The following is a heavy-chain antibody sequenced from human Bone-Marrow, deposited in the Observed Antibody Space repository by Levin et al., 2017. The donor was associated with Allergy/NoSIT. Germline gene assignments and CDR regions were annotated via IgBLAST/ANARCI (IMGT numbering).Heavy chain of an antibody. Sequence: SCTVSGGSISSDTYYWAWIRQPPGKGLEWTASIYSSGTTIYNPSLKSRVVMSMDTSKNHFSLRLSSVTAADTAVYFCARQGPLEYYYGAGRPHDAFDIWGQGTVVTVSS. J-gene: IGHJ3*02. CDR3: ARQGPLEYYYGAGRPHDAFDI. V-gene: IGHV4-39*01. D-gene: IGHD4/OR15-4a*01. CDR1: GGSISSDTYY. CDR2: IYSSGTT.